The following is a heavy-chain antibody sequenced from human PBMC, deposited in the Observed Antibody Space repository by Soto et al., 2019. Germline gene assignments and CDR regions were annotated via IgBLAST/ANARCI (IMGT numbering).Heavy chain of an antibody. CDR3: ARTLTRTLILWFGDRTAVSGMDV. V-gene: IGHV4-34*01. Sequence: SETLSLTCAVYGGSFSGYYWSWIRQPPGKGLEWIGEINHSGSANYNPSLKSRVTISVDTSKNQFSLKLSSVTAADTAVYYCARTLTRTLILWFGDRTAVSGMDVWGQGTTVTVSS. J-gene: IGHJ6*02. CDR2: INHSGSA. D-gene: IGHD3-10*01. CDR1: GGSFSGYY.